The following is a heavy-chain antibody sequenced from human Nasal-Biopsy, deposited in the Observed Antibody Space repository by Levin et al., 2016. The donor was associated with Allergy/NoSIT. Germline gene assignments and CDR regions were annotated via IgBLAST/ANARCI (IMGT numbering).Heavy chain of an antibody. CDR3: VSHLGPRVY. J-gene: IGHJ4*02. D-gene: IGHD1-26*01. CDR1: GFTFSSNS. CDR2: ISSSSTTI. V-gene: IGHV3-48*02. Sequence: GGSLRLSCAASGFTFSSNSMNWVRQAPGKGLVWISYISSSSTTIYLADSVKGRFTISRDNAKNSLYLQMNSLRDEDTAVYYCVSHLGPRVYWGQGTLVTVSS.